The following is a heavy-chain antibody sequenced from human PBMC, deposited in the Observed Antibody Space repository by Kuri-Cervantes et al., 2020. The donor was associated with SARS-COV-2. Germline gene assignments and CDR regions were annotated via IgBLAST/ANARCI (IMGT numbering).Heavy chain of an antibody. V-gene: IGHV4-59*12. D-gene: IGHD6-13*01. CDR2: IYHSGST. CDR1: GGSISSYY. Sequence: SETLSLTCTVSGGSISSYYWSWIRQPPGKGLEWIGSIYHSGSTYYNPTLKSRVTISVDTSKNQFSLKLSSVTAADTAVYYCARAVRSGSSSWYGFDYWGQGTLVTVSS. J-gene: IGHJ4*02. CDR3: ARAVRSGSSSWYGFDY.